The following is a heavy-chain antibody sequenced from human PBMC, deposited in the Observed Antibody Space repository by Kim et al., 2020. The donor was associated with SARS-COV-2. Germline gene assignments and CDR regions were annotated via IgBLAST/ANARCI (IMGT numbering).Heavy chain of an antibody. CDR2: IKQDGSEK. V-gene: IGHV3-7*03. J-gene: IGHJ4*02. Sequence: GGSLRLSCAASGFTFTGYWMTWVRQAPGKGLEWVANIKQDGSEKHYVDSVKGRFTISIDNAKNSLYLQMNSLRAEDTAVYYCRTGLRSSDYWGQGTLVTVSS. CDR1: GFTFTGYW. D-gene: IGHD3-3*01. CDR3: RTGLRSSDY.